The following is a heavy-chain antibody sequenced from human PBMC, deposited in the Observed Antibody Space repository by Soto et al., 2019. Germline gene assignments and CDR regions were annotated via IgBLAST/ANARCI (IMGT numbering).Heavy chain of an antibody. CDR1: GGSISSYC. Sequence: PSETLSLTCTVSGGSISSYCWSWIRQPPGKGLEWIGYIYYSGSTNYNPSLKSRVTISVDTSKNQFSLKLGSVTAADTAVYYCARGGRRQQLLNWGQGTLVTVSS. CDR2: IYYSGST. D-gene: IGHD6-13*01. V-gene: IGHV4-59*01. CDR3: ARGGRRQQLLN. J-gene: IGHJ4*02.